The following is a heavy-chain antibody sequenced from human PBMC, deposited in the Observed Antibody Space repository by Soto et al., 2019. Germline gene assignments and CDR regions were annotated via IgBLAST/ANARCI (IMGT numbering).Heavy chain of an antibody. J-gene: IGHJ1*01. V-gene: IGHV3-30-3*01. D-gene: IGHD6-13*01. CDR1: GFTFSSYA. CDR3: ARQRGSSWPKKTRAEYFQH. CDR2: ISYDGSNK. Sequence: GGSLRLSCAASGFTFSSYAMHWVRQAPGKGLEWVAVISYDGSNKYYADSVKGRFTISRDNSKNTLYLQMNSLRAEDTAVYYCARQRGSSWPKKTRAEYFQHWGQGTLVTVSS.